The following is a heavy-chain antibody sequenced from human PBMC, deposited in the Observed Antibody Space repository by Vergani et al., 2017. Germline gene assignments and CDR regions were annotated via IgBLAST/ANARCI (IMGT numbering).Heavy chain of an antibody. CDR1: GGSISSYY. D-gene: IGHD3-9*01. J-gene: IGHJ5*02. CDR3: ARVGAEYYDILTGYSLNWFDP. V-gene: IGHV4-59*12. Sequence: QVQLQESGPGLVKPSETLSLTCTVSGGSISSYYWSWIRQPPGKGLEWIGEINHSGSTNYNPSLKSRVTISVDTSKNQFSLKLSSVTAADTAVYYCARVGAEYYDILTGYSLNWFDPWGQGTLVTVSS. CDR2: INHSGST.